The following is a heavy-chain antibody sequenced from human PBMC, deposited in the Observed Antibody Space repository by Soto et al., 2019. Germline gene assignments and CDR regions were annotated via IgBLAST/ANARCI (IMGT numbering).Heavy chain of an antibody. CDR1: GLSVSIND. CDR3: ARGSLY. V-gene: IGHV3-66*01. J-gene: IGHJ4*01. Sequence: PGGSLRLSCAASGLSVSINDMSWVRQAPGKGLECVSIIYSADNTFYVDSVKGRFIISRDNSKNTVYLQMNSLRADDTAVYYCARGSLYWGQGTLVTVSS. CDR2: IYSADNT.